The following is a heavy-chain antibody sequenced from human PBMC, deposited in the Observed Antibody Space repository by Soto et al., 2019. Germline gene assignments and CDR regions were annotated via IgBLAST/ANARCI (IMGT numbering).Heavy chain of an antibody. CDR3: AGYGTTFSDY. CDR1: GGSISSSSYY. J-gene: IGHJ4*02. V-gene: IGHV4-39*01. D-gene: IGHD1-7*01. CDR2: IYYSGST. Sequence: SETLSLTCTVSGGSISSSSYYWGWIRQPPGKGLEWIGSIYYSGSTYYNPSLKSRVTISVDTSKNQFSLKLSSVTAADTAVYYCAGYGTTFSDYWGQGTLVTVSS.